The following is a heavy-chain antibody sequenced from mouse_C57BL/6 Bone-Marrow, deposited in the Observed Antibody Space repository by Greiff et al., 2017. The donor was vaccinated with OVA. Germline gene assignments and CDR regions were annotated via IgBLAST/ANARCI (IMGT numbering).Heavy chain of an antibody. V-gene: IGHV1-69*01. D-gene: IGHD4-1*01. J-gene: IGHJ3*01. CDR2: IDPSDSYT. CDR3: ARDWDAWFAY. Sequence: VQLQQPGAELVMPGASVKLSCKASGYTFTSYWMHWVKQRPGQGLEWIGEIDPSDSYTNYNQKFKGKSTLTVDKSSSTAYMQLSSLTSADSAVDYCARDWDAWFAYWGQGTLVTVSA. CDR1: GYTFTSYW.